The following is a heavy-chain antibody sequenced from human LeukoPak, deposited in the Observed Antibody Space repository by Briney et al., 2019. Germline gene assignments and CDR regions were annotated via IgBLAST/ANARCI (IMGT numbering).Heavy chain of an antibody. CDR2: ITSGGDYI. CDR1: GFTFNTFN. V-gene: IGHV3-21*01. CDR3: ARGHYDVLAASYKWTPDY. Sequence: PGGSLRLSCAASGFTFNTFNMNWVRQAPGKGMEWVSSITSGGDYIYYADSVKGRFTTSRDNAKNSLSLQLNSLRVEDTAVSYCARGHYDVLAASYKWTPDYWGQGTLVTVYS. J-gene: IGHJ4*02. D-gene: IGHD3-9*01.